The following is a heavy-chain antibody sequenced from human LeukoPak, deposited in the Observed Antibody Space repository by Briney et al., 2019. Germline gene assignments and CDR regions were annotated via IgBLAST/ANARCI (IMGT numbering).Heavy chain of an antibody. V-gene: IGHV3-23*01. CDR1: GFTFNNYV. CDR3: ARRLTSRAFDY. CDR2: ISDTGDAT. Sequence: PGGSLRLSCVVSGFTFNNYVMTWVRQAPGKGLEWVSSISDTGDATYFADAAKGRFTISRDNSKNTLYLQMNSLRAEDMATYYCARRLTSRAFDYWGQGTLVTVSS. J-gene: IGHJ4*02.